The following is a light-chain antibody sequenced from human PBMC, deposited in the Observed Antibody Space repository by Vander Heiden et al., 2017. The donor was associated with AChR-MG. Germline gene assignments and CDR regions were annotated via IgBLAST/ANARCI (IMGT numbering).Light chain of an antibody. CDR1: QSISSS. Sequence: DIQVTQSPSSLSASVGDRVTITCRPSQSISSSLNWYQQKPGKAPELLIYSASTLQTGVPSRFSASESGTDFTLTTSSLQPEDFATYYCQQSYRTPWTFGQGTKVEIK. CDR2: SAS. V-gene: IGKV1-39*01. CDR3: QQSYRTPWT. J-gene: IGKJ1*01.